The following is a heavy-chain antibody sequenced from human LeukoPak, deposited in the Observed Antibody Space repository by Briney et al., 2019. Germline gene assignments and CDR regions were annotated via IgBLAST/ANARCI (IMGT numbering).Heavy chain of an antibody. J-gene: IGHJ4*02. V-gene: IGHV4-59*08. CDR1: GVSISNYY. D-gene: IGHD6-19*01. CDR3: ARAVIGSGWFPFDY. Sequence: SETLSLTCTVSGVSISNYYWGWIRQPPGKGLEWIGYIYYSGSTNYNPSLKSRGTISVDTYKNQFSLKLSSVTAADTGVYYCARAVIGSGWFPFDYWGQGTLVTVSS. CDR2: IYYSGST.